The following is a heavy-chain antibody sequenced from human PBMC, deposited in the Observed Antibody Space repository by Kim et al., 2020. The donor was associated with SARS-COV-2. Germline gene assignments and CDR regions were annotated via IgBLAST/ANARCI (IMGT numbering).Heavy chain of an antibody. J-gene: IGHJ4*02. CDR1: GYTLTELS. CDR2: FDPEDGET. V-gene: IGHV1-24*01. Sequence: ASVKVSCKVSGYTLTELSMHWVRQAPGKGLEWMGGFDPEDGETIYAQKFQGRVTMTEDTSTDTAYMELSSLRSEDTAVYYCATSAPIAVAGTFDYWGQGTLVTVSS. CDR3: ATSAPIAVAGTFDY. D-gene: IGHD6-19*01.